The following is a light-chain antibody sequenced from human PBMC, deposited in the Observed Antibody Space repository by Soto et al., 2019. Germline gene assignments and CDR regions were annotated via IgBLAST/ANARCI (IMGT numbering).Light chain of an antibody. J-gene: IGKJ1*01. CDR1: QSVLYSSNNKNY. CDR2: WAS. V-gene: IGKV4-1*01. CDR3: QQYYRPWT. Sequence: DIVMTQSPDSLAVSLGERATINCKSSQSVLYSSNNKNYLAWYQQKPGQPPKLLIYWASTRESGVPDRFSGSGSGTDFALTISSLQAEYLAVYYCQQYYRPWTFGQGTKVE.